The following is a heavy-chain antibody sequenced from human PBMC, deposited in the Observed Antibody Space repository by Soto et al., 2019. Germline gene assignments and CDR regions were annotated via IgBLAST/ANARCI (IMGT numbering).Heavy chain of an antibody. D-gene: IGHD6-13*01. CDR3: ARHPERIARIGWFDP. CDR1: GFTFSSYS. J-gene: IGHJ5*02. Sequence: EVQLVESGGGLVQPGGSLRLSCAASGFTFSSYSMNWVRQAPGKGLEWVSYISSSSSTIHYADSVKGRFTISRDNAKNSLYLQMNSPRAEDTAVYYCARHPERIARIGWFDPWGQGPLVTVSS. V-gene: IGHV3-48*01. CDR2: ISSSSSTI.